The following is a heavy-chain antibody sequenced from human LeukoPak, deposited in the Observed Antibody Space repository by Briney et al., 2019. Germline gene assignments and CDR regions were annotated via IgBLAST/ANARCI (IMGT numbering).Heavy chain of an antibody. CDR1: GDSITSGGFY. CDR3: ARRDYAAWFDP. Sequence: SETLSLTCNVSGDSITSGGFYWAWIRQSPGKGLEWIGNVYYSGSTQYNPSLRGRVSISMDMTKNQFSLNLNSVNVTDTAIYYCARRDYAAWFDPWGQGTLVTVSS. V-gene: IGHV4-39*01. D-gene: IGHD4/OR15-4a*01. CDR2: VYYSGST. J-gene: IGHJ5*02.